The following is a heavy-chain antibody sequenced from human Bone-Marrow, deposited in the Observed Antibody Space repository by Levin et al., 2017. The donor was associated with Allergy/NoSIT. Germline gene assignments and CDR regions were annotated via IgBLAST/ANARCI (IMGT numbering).Heavy chain of an antibody. V-gene: IGHV4-34*01. J-gene: IGHJ5*02. CDR3: AREPGYCTGGSCYGGWFDP. CDR2: IYHTGST. CDR1: GGSFSDYY. D-gene: IGHD2-15*01. Sequence: SETLSLTCAIYGGSFSDYYWSWIRQPPGKGLEWIGEIYHTGSTYYNPSLKSRVTISADTSKNQFSLKLSSVTAADTAVYYCAREPGYCTGGSCYGGWFDPWGQGTLVTVSS.